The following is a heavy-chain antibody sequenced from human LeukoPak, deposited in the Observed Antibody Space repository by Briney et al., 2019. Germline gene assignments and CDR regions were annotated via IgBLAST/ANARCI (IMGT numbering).Heavy chain of an antibody. V-gene: IGHV1-46*01. D-gene: IGHD2-15*01. Sequence: ASVKVSCKXSGYTFTSYYMHWVRQAPGQGLEWMGIINPSVGSTSYAQKFQGRVTITRDTSTSTVYMELSSLRSEDTAVYYCARDLGSVRKNDYWGQGTLVTVYS. CDR2: INPSVGST. CDR3: ARDLGSVRKNDY. J-gene: IGHJ4*02. CDR1: GYTFTSYY.